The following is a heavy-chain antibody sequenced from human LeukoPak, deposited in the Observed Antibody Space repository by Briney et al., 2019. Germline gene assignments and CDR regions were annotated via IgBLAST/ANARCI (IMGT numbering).Heavy chain of an antibody. D-gene: IGHD3-10*01. V-gene: IGHV3-23*01. Sequence: GGSLRLSCAASGFTFSSYWMHWVRQAPGKGLVWVSALSSSGGDTSYADSVKDRFTISRDNSKNTVHLQMSSLRVEDSAVYYCAKLYSGRAFDIWGQGTLVTVSS. CDR2: LSSSGGDT. CDR3: AKLYSGRAFDI. J-gene: IGHJ3*02. CDR1: GFTFSSYW.